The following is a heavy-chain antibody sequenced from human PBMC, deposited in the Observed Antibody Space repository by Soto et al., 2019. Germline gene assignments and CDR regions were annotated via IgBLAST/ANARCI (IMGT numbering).Heavy chain of an antibody. Sequence: GSLRLCCAASGFTFSSYSMNLVRQAPGKWLEWVSSISSSSSYIYYADSVKGRFTISRENAKNSLYLQMNSLRAEDTAVYYCARDWDYDFWSGYTWGPGDYYGMDVWGQGT. CDR3: ARDWDYDFWSGYTWGPGDYYGMDV. CDR1: GFTFSSYS. CDR2: ISSSSSYI. J-gene: IGHJ6*02. D-gene: IGHD3-3*01. V-gene: IGHV3-21*01.